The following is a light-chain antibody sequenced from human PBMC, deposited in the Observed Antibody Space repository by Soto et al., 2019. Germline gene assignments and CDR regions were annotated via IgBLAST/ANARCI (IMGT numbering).Light chain of an antibody. J-gene: IGLJ2*01. CDR1: SNDVGRYFL. CDR2: EDT. V-gene: IGLV2-23*01. Sequence: QSALTQPASVSGSPGQSVTISCTGTSNDVGRYFLVSWYQQHPGKAPKLIIFEDTKRPSGVSSRFSGSKSGNPASLTLSGLQTEAEADYFCCSYAGSRTSVAFGGGTKPPVL. CDR3: CSYAGSRTSVA.